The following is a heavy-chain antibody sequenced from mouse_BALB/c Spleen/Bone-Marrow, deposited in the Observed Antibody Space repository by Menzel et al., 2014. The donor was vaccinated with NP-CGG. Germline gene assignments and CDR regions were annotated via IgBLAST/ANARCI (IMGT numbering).Heavy chain of an antibody. CDR3: ARSDGYRALDY. V-gene: IGHV1-82*01. Sequence: QVQLQQSGPELVKPGASVRISCKASGYAFGNSWMNWVKQRPGQGLEWIGRIYPGDGDTYYNGKFKGKATLTADKSSSTAYMQLSSLTSVDSAVYFCARSDGYRALDYWGQGTSVTVSS. J-gene: IGHJ4*01. CDR1: GYAFGNSW. D-gene: IGHD2-3*01. CDR2: IYPGDGDT.